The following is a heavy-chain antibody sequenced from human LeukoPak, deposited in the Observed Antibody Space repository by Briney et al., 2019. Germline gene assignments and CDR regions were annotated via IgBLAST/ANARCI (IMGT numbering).Heavy chain of an antibody. J-gene: IGHJ3*02. V-gene: IGHV3-30*03. D-gene: IGHD6-19*01. CDR2: ISYDGSNK. CDR3: AREGGGWYLVDIGAFDI. CDR1: GFTFSSYG. Sequence: GSLRLSCAASGFTFSSYGMHWVRQAPGKGLEWVAVISYDGSNKYYADSVKGRFTISRDNSKNTLYLQMNSLRAEDTAVYYCAREGGGWYLVDIGAFDIWGQGTMVTVSS.